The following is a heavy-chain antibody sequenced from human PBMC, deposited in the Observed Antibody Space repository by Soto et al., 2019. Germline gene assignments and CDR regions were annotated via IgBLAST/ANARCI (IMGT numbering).Heavy chain of an antibody. CDR3: ARHGFYGDYSSNYFDP. V-gene: IGHV5-51*01. CDR2: IYPSDSTA. J-gene: IGHJ5*02. Sequence: GESLKISWKGSGYSFTNYWIAWMRQMPGEGLEYMGIIYPSDSTARYSPSFQGQVTFSVDKSISTAYLQWNSLKASDTAMYYCARHGFYGDYSSNYFDPWVQGTLVTVSS. CDR1: GYSFTNYW. D-gene: IGHD4-17*01.